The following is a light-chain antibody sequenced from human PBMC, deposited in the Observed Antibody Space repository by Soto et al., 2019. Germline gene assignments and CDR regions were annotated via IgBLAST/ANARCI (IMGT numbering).Light chain of an antibody. V-gene: IGKV3-20*01. J-gene: IGKJ1*01. Sequence: EIVLTQSPGTLSLSPGERATLSCRASQSFPSSYLAWYPQRPGQPPRLLMYAASSRAAGIPDRFSGSVSGTDFTLTINRLDPEDFAVYYCRHYVDSPWGFGQGTRVDIK. CDR3: RHYVDSPWG. CDR1: QSFPSSY. CDR2: AAS.